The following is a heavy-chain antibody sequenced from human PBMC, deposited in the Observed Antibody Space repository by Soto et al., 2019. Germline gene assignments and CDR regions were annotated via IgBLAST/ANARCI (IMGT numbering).Heavy chain of an antibody. J-gene: IGHJ1*01. V-gene: IGHV1-46*03. CDR2: INAIGGST. CDR3: ARVDYGDYEAQN. Sequence: GASVKVSCKASGYTFTSYAMHWVRQAPGQRLEWMGKINAIGGSTSYAQKFQGRVTMTSDTSTSTVYMELSSLRSEDTAVYYCARVDYGDYEAQNWGQGTLVTVSS. D-gene: IGHD4-17*01. CDR1: GYTFTSYA.